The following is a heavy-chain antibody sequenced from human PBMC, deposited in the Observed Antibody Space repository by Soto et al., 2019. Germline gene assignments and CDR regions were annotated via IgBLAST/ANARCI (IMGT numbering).Heavy chain of an antibody. V-gene: IGHV4-30-4*01. CDR3: ASLPLYCSSTSCYFSADV. J-gene: IGHJ6*02. CDR1: GGSISGGDYY. Sequence: PSETLSLTCTVSGGSISGGDYYWSWIRQPPGKGLEWIGYIYYSGSTYYNPSLKSRVTISVDTSKNQFSLKLSSVTAADTAVYYCASLPLYCSSTSCYFSADVWGQGTTVTVSS. CDR2: IYYSGST. D-gene: IGHD2-2*01.